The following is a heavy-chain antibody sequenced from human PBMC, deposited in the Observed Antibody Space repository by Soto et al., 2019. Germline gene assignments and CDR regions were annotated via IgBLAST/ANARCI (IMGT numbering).Heavy chain of an antibody. D-gene: IGHD1-26*01. Sequence: PGGSLRLSCAASGFTFTDYWMSWVRQAPGKGLEWVANLNQDGSERNCVDSVKGRFTISRDNAKNSVYLQLNSLRAEDTAVYYCARDRFIGTYSVKGVTYVFVHWGPAARVTVS. CDR3: ARDRFIGTYSVKGVTYVFVH. J-gene: IGHJ4*02. V-gene: IGHV3-7*03. CDR1: GFTFTDYW. CDR2: LNQDGSER.